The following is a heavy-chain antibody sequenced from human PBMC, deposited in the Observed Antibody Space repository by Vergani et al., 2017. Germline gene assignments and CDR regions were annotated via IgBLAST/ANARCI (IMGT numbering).Heavy chain of an antibody. CDR3: ARDLGDNVYYYYYGMDV. J-gene: IGHJ6*04. CDR1: GFTFSSYS. CDR2: ISSSSSTI. V-gene: IGHV3-48*01. Sequence: EVQLVESGGGLVQPGGSLRLSCAASGFTFSSYSMNWVRQAPGKGLEWVSYISSSSSTIYYADSVKGRFTISRDNAKNSLYLQMNSLRAEDTAVYYCARDLGDNVYYYYYGMDVWGKGTTVTVSS. D-gene: IGHD3-16*01.